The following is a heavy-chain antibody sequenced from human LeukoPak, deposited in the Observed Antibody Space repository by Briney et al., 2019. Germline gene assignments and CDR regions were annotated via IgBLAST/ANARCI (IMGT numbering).Heavy chain of an antibody. D-gene: IGHD1-1*01. CDR2: IYYGGST. CDR1: GGSISSYY. V-gene: IGHV4-59*08. J-gene: IGHJ5*02. CDR3: AREGMPTGWFDP. Sequence: SETLSLTCTVSGGSISSYYWSWIRQPPGKGLEWIGYIYYGGSTNYNPSLKSRVTISVDTSKNQFSLKLSSVTAADTAVYYCAREGMPTGWFDPWGQGTLVTVSS.